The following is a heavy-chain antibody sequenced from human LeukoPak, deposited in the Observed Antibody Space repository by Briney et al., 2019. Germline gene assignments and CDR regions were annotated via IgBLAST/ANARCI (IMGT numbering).Heavy chain of an antibody. Sequence: SEILSLTCTVSGVSISRYYWTWIRQPPGKGLEWIGYISYSGSTNFNPSLKSRVTISVDTSKNQFSLKLSSVTAADTAVYYCAREDTMITFDYWGQGTLVTVSS. D-gene: IGHD3-22*01. J-gene: IGHJ4*02. CDR2: ISYSGST. V-gene: IGHV4-59*01. CDR3: AREDTMITFDY. CDR1: GVSISRYY.